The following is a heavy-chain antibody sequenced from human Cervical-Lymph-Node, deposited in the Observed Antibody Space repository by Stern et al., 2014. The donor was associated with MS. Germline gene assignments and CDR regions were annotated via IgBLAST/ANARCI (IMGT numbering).Heavy chain of an antibody. CDR1: GYTFTGYY. D-gene: IGHD6-19*01. V-gene: IGHV1-2*06. CDR2: INPNSVGT. Sequence: QVQLVQSGAEVKKPGASVKVSCKASGYTFTGYYMHWVRKAPGQGLERLGRINPNSVGTNSAQKFQGRVTMTRDTSISTAYMELSRLRSDDTAVYYCAREGAIAVAGTGFDYWGQGTLVTVSS. CDR3: AREGAIAVAGTGFDY. J-gene: IGHJ4*02.